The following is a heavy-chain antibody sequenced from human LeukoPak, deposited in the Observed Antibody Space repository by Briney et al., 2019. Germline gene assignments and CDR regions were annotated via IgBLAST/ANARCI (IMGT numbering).Heavy chain of an antibody. V-gene: IGHV3-53*01. J-gene: IGHJ6*03. D-gene: IGHD2-21*02. CDR1: GFTVSTNH. CDR3: ARDREVVTAKAQMDV. Sequence: GGSLRLSCAVSGFTVSTNHMSWVRQAPGGGLEGVSVIYNGGNTYYTDSVKGRFTISRDNSKNTVFLQMNSLRVEDTAVYYCARDREVVTAKAQMDVWGKGTTVTVSS. CDR2: IYNGGNT.